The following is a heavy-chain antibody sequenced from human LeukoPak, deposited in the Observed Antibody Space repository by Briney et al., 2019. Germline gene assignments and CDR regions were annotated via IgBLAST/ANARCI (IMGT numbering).Heavy chain of an antibody. Sequence: EASVTVSCKASGYTFTSYYMHWVRQAPGQGLEWMGIINPSGGSTSYAQKFQGRVTMTRDTSTSTVYMELSSLRSEDTAVYYCARDRGIVVVPAALNWFDPWGQGTLVTVSS. D-gene: IGHD2-2*01. CDR3: ARDRGIVVVPAALNWFDP. J-gene: IGHJ5*02. CDR1: GYTFTSYY. V-gene: IGHV1-46*01. CDR2: INPSGGST.